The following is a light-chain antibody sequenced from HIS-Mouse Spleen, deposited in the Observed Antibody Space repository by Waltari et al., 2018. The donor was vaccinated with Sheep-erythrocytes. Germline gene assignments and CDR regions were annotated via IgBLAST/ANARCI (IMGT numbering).Light chain of an antibody. CDR3: QQFNNYPRT. CDR2: DAS. J-gene: IGKJ1*01. CDR1: QGISSA. V-gene: IGKV1D-13*01. Sequence: AIQLTQSPHSLSASVGDRVTIPCRASQGISSALAWYQQKPGKAPKLLIYDASSLESGVPSRFSGSGSGTDFTLTISSLQPEDFATYYCQQFNNYPRTFGQGTKVESK.